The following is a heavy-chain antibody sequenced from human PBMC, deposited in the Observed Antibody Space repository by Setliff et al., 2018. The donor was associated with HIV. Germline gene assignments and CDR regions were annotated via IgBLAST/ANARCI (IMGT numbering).Heavy chain of an antibody. Sequence: AASVKVSCKTSGFTFSNYAIHWVRQAPGQRLEWMGWINAGNGNTKYSQKFQGRVTITRDTSANTGYMELSSLRSEDAAVYYCARGIAAVGVGGFDYWSQGTLVTVSS. V-gene: IGHV1-3*01. CDR3: ARGIAAVGVGGFDY. CDR2: INAGNGNT. CDR1: GFTFSNYA. D-gene: IGHD6-13*01. J-gene: IGHJ4*02.